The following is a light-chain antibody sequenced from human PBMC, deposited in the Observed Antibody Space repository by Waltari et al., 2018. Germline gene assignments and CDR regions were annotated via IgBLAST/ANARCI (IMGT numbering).Light chain of an antibody. V-gene: IGKV1-39*01. CDR3: QQSDSLPLT. CDR2: AAS. Sequence: DIQMTQSPSSLSASVGDRVTITCRASQSISSYLNWYQQKPGKAPKLLIYAASHLQSGVPSRFSGSGSATDFTLTISSLHPEDFGTYYCQQSDSLPLTFAGGTTVEI. J-gene: IGKJ4*01. CDR1: QSISSY.